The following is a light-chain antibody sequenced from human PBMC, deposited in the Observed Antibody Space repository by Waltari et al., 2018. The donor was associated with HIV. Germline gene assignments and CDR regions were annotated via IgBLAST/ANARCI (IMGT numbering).Light chain of an antibody. J-gene: IGLJ3*02. V-gene: IGLV3-27*01. CDR3: YSAADNNWV. CDR1: VLARKY. CDR2: KDG. Sequence: YELTQPSSVSVSPGQTARITCPGVVLARKYARWFQQKPGQAPVLVLYKDGERPSGIPERFSGSSSGTTVTLTISGAQVEDEADYYCYSAADNNWVFGGGTKLTVL.